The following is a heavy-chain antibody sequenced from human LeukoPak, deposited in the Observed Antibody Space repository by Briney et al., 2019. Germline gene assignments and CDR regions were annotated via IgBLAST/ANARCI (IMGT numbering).Heavy chain of an antibody. Sequence: AGGSLRLSCAASGFTVSSNYMNWVRQAPGKGLEWVSYISSSGSTIYYADSVKGRFTISRDNAKNSLYLQMNSLRAEDTAVYYCARDDRVATIQYYFDYWGQGTLVTVSS. CDR1: GFTVSSNY. CDR2: ISSSGSTI. CDR3: ARDDRVATIQYYFDY. D-gene: IGHD5-12*01. V-gene: IGHV3-48*03. J-gene: IGHJ4*02.